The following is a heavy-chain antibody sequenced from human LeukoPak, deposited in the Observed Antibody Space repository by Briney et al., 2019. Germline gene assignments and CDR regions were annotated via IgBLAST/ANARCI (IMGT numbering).Heavy chain of an antibody. Sequence: GGSLILSCAAFGFIVSGNYMIWVRQAPEKGLEWVSVIYGDRSTNLADSVKGRFTMSRDTSENTVHLQMNSLRAEDTAVYYCAVAYYYGSGDAFDIWGQGTKVTVSS. V-gene: IGHV3-66*01. CDR2: IYGDRST. CDR3: AVAYYYGSGDAFDI. D-gene: IGHD3-10*01. J-gene: IGHJ3*02. CDR1: GFIVSGNY.